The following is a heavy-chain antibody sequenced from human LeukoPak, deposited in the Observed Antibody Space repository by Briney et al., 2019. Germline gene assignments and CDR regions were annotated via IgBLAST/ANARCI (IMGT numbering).Heavy chain of an antibody. CDR2: IDNAGSIT. D-gene: IGHD3-22*01. J-gene: IGHJ4*02. CDR3: VRSAFHAGSGNYYDY. V-gene: IGHV3-74*03. Sequence: GGSLRLSCAASGFTFSNYWIHWVRQAPGKGLVWFSRIDNAGSITTYADSVKGRFTISRDNAENTLYLQMNSLRVEDTAVYYCVRSAFHAGSGNYYDYWGQGTLVTVSS. CDR1: GFTFSNYW.